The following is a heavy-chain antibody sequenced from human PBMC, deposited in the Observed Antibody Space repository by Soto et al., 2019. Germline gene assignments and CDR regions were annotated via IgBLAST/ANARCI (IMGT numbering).Heavy chain of an antibody. CDR2: ISGSGGST. CDR1: GFTFSSYA. V-gene: IGHV3-23*01. CDR3: ACPYGGVITTTIIERDY. D-gene: IGHD3-22*01. Sequence: GGSLRLSCAASGFTFSSYAMSWVRQAPGKGLEWVSAISGSGGSTYYADSVKGRFTISRDNSKNTLYLQMNSLRAEDTAVYYCACPYGGVITTTIIERDYWGHGTLVTVSS. J-gene: IGHJ4*01.